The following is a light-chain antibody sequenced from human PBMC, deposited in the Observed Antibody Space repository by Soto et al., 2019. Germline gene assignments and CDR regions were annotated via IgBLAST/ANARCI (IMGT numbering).Light chain of an antibody. CDR3: ASYTRTTTLV. Sequence: QSVLTQPPSASGTPGQRVTFSCSGGRSNIGSNYVFWYQQFPGTAPKLLIYRNNQRPSGVPDRFSGSKSGNTASLTISGLQAEDEADYYCASYTRTTTLVFGGGTKLTVL. V-gene: IGLV1-47*01. CDR1: RSNIGSNY. J-gene: IGLJ2*01. CDR2: RNN.